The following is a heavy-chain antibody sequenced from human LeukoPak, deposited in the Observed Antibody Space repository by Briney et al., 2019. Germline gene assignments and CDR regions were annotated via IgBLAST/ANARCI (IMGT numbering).Heavy chain of an antibody. CDR3: ARDRGVFDY. D-gene: IGHD3-10*01. CDR1: GGSIGTYY. CDR2: IYYSGST. V-gene: IGHV4-59*01. J-gene: IGHJ4*02. Sequence: PSDTLSLTCTVSGGSIGTYYWTWIRQPPGKRLEWIGYIYYSGSTAYNPPLKSRVTISVDTSKNQFSLKLSSVTAADTAVYYCARDRGVFDYWGQGTLVTVSS.